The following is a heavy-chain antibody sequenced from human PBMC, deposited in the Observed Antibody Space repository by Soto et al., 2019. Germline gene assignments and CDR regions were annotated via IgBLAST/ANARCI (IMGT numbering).Heavy chain of an antibody. V-gene: IGHV1-18*01. CDR2: ISAYNGNT. J-gene: IGHJ4*02. CDR1: DYTFTKYG. D-gene: IGHD3-22*01. Sequence: GASVMVSCKACDYTFTKYGISWVRQAPGLGLEWMGWISAYNGNTNYAQNLQGRVTMTTDTSTNTAYMELRSLRSDDTAVYYCASAYYYGSSAYYPVHNWGQGTLVTVSS. CDR3: ASAYYYGSSAYYPVHN.